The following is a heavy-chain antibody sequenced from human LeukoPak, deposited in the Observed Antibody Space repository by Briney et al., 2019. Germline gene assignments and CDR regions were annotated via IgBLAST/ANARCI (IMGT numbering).Heavy chain of an antibody. CDR3: ARMDIGLVRD. V-gene: IGHV3-7*01. CDR1: GFTFSTYW. Sequence: PGGSLRLSCAASGFTFSTYWMSWVRQAPGKGLEWVANMRQDGSEKYYVDSVKGRFTISRDNAKNSLSLQMNSLRAEDTAMYYCARMDIGLVRDWGQGTLVTVSS. CDR2: MRQDGSEK. J-gene: IGHJ4*02. D-gene: IGHD3-10*01.